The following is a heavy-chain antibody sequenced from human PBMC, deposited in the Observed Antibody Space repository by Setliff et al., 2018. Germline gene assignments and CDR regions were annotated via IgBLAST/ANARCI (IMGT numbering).Heavy chain of an antibody. J-gene: IGHJ1*01. V-gene: IGHV4-34*01. Sequence: KASETLSLTCAVYGGSFSGYYWSRIRQPPGKGLEWIGEINHSGSTNYNPSLKSRVAISVDTSKNQISLKLSSVTAADTAVYYCARGGRYSSSWYFTEYFQDWGQGTLVTVSS. CDR3: ARGGRYSSSWYFTEYFQD. CDR2: INHSGST. CDR1: GGSFSGYY. D-gene: IGHD6-13*01.